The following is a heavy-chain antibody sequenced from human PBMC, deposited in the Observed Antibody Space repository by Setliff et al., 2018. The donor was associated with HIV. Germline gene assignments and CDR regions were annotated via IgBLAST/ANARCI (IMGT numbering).Heavy chain of an antibody. J-gene: IGHJ3*02. D-gene: IGHD3-22*01. Sequence: SETLSLTCAVYGGSFSGYFWTWIRQPPQKRLEWIGEINHSGDTNYNPSLKGRVTISIDTSNNQFSLKLSSVTAADTAMYYCARVGDFFDSSDYYSVLDAFDIWGQGTMVTVSS. CDR2: INHSGDT. V-gene: IGHV4-34*01. CDR3: ARVGDFFDSSDYYSVLDAFDI. CDR1: GGSFSGYF.